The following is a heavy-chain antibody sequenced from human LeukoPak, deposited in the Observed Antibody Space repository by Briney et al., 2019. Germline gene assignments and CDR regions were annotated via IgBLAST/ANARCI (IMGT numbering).Heavy chain of an antibody. D-gene: IGHD3-22*01. CDR3: AREGLDTSGYYGSRLDY. CDR2: INPSDGST. V-gene: IGHV1-46*01. J-gene: IGHJ4*02. Sequence: ASVKVSCKACGYTFITYYMHWVRQAPGQGLEWMGIINPSDGSTSYAQKFQDRVTMTRDTSRSTVYMELSSLSSEDTAVYYCAREGLDTSGYYGSRLDYWGPGTLVTVSS. CDR1: GYTFITYY.